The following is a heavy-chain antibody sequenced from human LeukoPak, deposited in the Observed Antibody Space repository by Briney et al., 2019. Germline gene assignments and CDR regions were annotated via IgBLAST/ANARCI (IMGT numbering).Heavy chain of an antibody. V-gene: IGHV1-24*01. J-gene: IGHJ4*02. D-gene: IGHD2-15*01. Sequence: ASVKVSCKVSGYTLTELSMHWVRQAPGKGLEWMGGFDPEDGETIYAQKFQGRVTMTEDTSTDTAYMELSSLRSEDTAVYYCATCSGGSCYRTNFDYWGQGTLVTVSS. CDR1: GYTLTELS. CDR2: FDPEDGET. CDR3: ATCSGGSCYRTNFDY.